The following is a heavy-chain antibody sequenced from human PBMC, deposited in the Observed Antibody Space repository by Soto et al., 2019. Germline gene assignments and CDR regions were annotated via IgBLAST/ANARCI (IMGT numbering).Heavy chain of an antibody. D-gene: IGHD1-26*01. J-gene: IGHJ6*02. CDR2: ISGSGGRT. CDR1: GFTFSSYA. CDR3: AKDRLVGATWGSHYCGMDV. Sequence: EVQLLESGGGLVQPGGSLRLSCAASGFTFSSYALSWVRQAPGKGLEWVSAISGSGGRTSYADSVKGRFTISRDNSKNTLYLQMNSLRAEDTAVYYCAKDRLVGATWGSHYCGMDVWGQGTTVTVSS. V-gene: IGHV3-23*01.